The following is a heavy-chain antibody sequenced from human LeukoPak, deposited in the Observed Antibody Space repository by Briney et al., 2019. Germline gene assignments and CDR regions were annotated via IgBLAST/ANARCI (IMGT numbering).Heavy chain of an antibody. D-gene: IGHD5-18*01. J-gene: IGHJ4*02. CDR1: GFTFSSYA. Sequence: SGGSLRLSCAASGFTFSSYAMHWVRQAPGKGLEWVAVISYDGSNKYYADSVKGRFTISRDNSKNTLYLQTNSLRAEDTAVYYCARDSGYSYGYGLDYWGQGTLVTVSS. CDR2: ISYDGSNK. CDR3: ARDSGYSYGYGLDY. V-gene: IGHV3-30-3*01.